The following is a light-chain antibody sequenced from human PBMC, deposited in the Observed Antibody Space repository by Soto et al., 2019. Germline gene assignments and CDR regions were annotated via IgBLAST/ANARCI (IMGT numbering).Light chain of an antibody. Sequence: DLRVTQAPSALCVSVRDRFTIGSRVSQTISSWLAWYQQKPGKAPKLLIYKASTLKSGVPSRFSGSGSGTEFTLTISSLQPDDFATSYCQHHNSYSEAFGQGTKVDIK. CDR1: QTISSW. CDR2: KAS. J-gene: IGKJ1*01. CDR3: QHHNSYSEA. V-gene: IGKV1-5*03.